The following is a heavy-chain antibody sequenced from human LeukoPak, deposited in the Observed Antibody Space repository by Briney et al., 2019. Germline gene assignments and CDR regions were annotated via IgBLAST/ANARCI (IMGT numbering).Heavy chain of an antibody. D-gene: IGHD1-26*01. CDR2: IYSNGNT. V-gene: IGHV4-59*01. Sequence: SETLSLTCTVSGGSISSYYWSWIRQPPEKGLEYIGYIYSNGNTKYNPSLKSRVTISVDTSKNQFSLKLSSVTAADTAMYYCARAKWEAVIDYWGQGTLVTVSS. CDR1: GGSISSYY. J-gene: IGHJ4*02. CDR3: ARAKWEAVIDY.